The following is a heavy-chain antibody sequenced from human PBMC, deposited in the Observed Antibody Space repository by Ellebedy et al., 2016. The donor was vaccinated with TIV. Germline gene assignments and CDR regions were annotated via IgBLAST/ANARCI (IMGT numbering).Heavy chain of an antibody. CDR3: ALIRTDALDI. J-gene: IGHJ3*02. Sequence: SGPTLVKPTQTLTLTCTFSGLSVNTDGMRVNWIRQPPGNAMEWLARIDWDDDKFYRTSLKTKLTISKDTSKNQVVLTMTNVDPVDTGTDYCALIRTDALDIWGQGTMVTVSS. CDR1: GLSVNTDGMR. CDR2: IDWDDDK. V-gene: IGHV2-70*04.